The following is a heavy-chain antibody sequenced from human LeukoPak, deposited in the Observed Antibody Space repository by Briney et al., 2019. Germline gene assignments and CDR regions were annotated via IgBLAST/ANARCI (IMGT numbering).Heavy chain of an antibody. Sequence: GGSLRLSCAASGFTFSSYSMNWVRQAPGKGLEWVSSISSSSSYTYYADSVKGRFTISRDNAKNSLYLQMNSLRAEGTAVYYCARGRGATHPDYWGQGTLVTVSS. CDR3: ARGRGATHPDY. V-gene: IGHV3-21*01. J-gene: IGHJ4*02. CDR2: ISSSSSYT. D-gene: IGHD1-26*01. CDR1: GFTFSSYS.